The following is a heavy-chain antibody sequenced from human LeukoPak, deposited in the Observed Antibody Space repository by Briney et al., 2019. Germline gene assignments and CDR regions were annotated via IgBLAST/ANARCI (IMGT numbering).Heavy chain of an antibody. CDR3: ARHYCSGGSCKPDY. CDR1: GASISSSC. D-gene: IGHD2-15*01. CDR2: VYSGSS. J-gene: IGHJ4*02. V-gene: IGHV4-4*07. Sequence: SETLSLTCTVSGASISSSCWSWIRQPAGKGLEWIGRVYSGSSTYDPSLKSRDTISVDTSKNHFSLKLNSVTAADTAVYYCARHYCSGGSCKPDYWGQGTLVTVSS.